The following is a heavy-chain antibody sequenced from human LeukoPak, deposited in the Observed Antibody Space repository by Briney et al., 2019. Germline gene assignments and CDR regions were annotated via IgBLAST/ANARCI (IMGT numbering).Heavy chain of an antibody. J-gene: IGHJ6*03. V-gene: IGHV4-30-4*08. CDR1: GGSISSGDYY. D-gene: IGHD1-26*01. CDR2: IYYSGST. Sequence: SETLSLTCTVSGGSISSGDYYWSWIRQPPGKGLEWIGYIYYSGSTYYNPSLKSRVTISVDRSKNQFSLKLTSVTAADTAVYYCARLPVIVGAALEYYYYYMDVWGQGTTVTVSS. CDR3: ARLPVIVGAALEYYYYYMDV.